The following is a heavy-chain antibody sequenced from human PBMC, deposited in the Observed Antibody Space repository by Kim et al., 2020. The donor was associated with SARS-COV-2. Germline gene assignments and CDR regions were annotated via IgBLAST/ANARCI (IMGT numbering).Heavy chain of an antibody. Sequence: GGSLRLSCAASGFTFSNAWMSWVRQAPGKGLEWVGRIKSKTDGGTTDYAAPVKGRFTISRDDSKNTLYLQMNSLKTEDTAVYYCTTDTRRSSWYPNCGQGTLVTVSS. CDR1: GFTFSNAW. CDR2: IKSKTDGGTT. D-gene: IGHD6-13*01. J-gene: IGHJ4*02. V-gene: IGHV3-15*01. CDR3: TTDTRRSSWYPN.